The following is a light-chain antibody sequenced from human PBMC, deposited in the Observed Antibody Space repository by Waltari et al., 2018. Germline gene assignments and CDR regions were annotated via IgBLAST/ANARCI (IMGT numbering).Light chain of an antibody. CDR3: QKYGSTPRP. Sequence: EIVLTQSPGTLSLSPGERASLSCRASQSINNNYLAWYQQIPGQAPSPLIYHASTRATGITDRFSGSGSGTDFTLAISRLEPEDFAVYYCQKYGSTPRPFGGGTKVEIK. J-gene: IGKJ4*01. CDR1: QSINNNY. V-gene: IGKV3-20*01. CDR2: HAS.